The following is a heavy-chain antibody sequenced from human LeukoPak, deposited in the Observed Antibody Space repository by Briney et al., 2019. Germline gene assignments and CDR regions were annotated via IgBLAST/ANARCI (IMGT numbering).Heavy chain of an antibody. CDR1: GYTFTSYA. V-gene: IGHV1-3*03. J-gene: IGHJ3*02. D-gene: IGHD3-9*01. CDR3: ARLGPTGYLFSDAFDI. Sequence: GASVKVSCKASGYTFTSYAMHWVRQAPGQRLEWMGWINAGNGNTKYSQEFQGRVTITRDTSASTAYMELSSLRSEDTAVYYCARLGPTGYLFSDAFDIWGQGTMVTVSS. CDR2: INAGNGNT.